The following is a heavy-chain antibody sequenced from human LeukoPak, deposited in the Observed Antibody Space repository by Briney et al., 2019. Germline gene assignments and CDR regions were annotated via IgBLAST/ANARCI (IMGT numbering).Heavy chain of an antibody. CDR1: GGSFSGYY. J-gene: IGHJ6*02. CDR2: INHSGST. V-gene: IGHV4-34*01. D-gene: IGHD3-22*01. CDR3: ARKGGYSYYYYYYGMDV. Sequence: PSETLSLTCAVYGGSFSGYYWSWIRQPPGKGLEWIGEINHSGSTNYNPSLKSRVTISVDTSKNQFSLKLSSVTAADTAVYYCARKGGYSYYYYYYGMDVWGQGTTVTVSS.